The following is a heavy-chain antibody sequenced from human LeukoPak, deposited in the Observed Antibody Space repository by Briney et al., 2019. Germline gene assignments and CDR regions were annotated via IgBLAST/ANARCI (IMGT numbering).Heavy chain of an antibody. D-gene: IGHD6-13*01. CDR1: GYSISSGYC. CDR3: ARVRIAATDY. V-gene: IGHV4-38-2*02. CDR2: IYHSGST. J-gene: IGHJ4*02. Sequence: SETLSLTCTVSGYSISSGYCWGWIRQPPGKGLEWIGSIYHSGSTYYNPSLKSRVTISVDTSKNQFSLKLSSVTAADTAVYYCARVRIAATDYWGQGTLVTVSS.